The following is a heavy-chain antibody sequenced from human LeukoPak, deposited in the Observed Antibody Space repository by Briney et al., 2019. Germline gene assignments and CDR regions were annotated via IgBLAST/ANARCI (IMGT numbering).Heavy chain of an antibody. CDR2: IIPIFGTA. CDR1: GGTFSSYA. D-gene: IGHD3-22*01. J-gene: IGHJ4*02. Sequence: SVKVSCKASGGTFSSYAISWVRQAPGQGLEWMGGIIPIFGTANYAQKFQGRVTITTDESTSTAYMEQSSLRSEDTAVYYCARESYYYDSSGYRYYFDYWGQGTLVTVSS. CDR3: ARESYYYDSSGYRYYFDY. V-gene: IGHV1-69*05.